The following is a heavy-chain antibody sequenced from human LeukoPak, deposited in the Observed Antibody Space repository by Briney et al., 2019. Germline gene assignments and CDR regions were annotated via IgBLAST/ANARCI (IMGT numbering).Heavy chain of an antibody. CDR1: GYTLTALS. V-gene: IGHV1-24*01. D-gene: IGHD2-2*01. CDR3: ARSSRLDY. Sequence: ASVKVSCRVSGYTLTALSMHWVRQAPGKGLEWMGGFDPDTVETIYAQKFQGRVTITRDTSASTAYMELSSLRSEDTAVYYCARSSRLDYWGQGTLVTVSS. CDR2: FDPDTVET. J-gene: IGHJ4*02.